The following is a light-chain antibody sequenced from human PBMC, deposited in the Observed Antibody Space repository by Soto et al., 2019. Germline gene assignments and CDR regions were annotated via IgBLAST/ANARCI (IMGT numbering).Light chain of an antibody. Sequence: EIVLTQSPATLSLSPGESATLSCRASQSISTYLALYQQKPGQAPRLLIYDASNRATGVPTRFSGSGSGTDFTLTISSLQPEDFAVYYCQQRYNWPLFTFGPGTKVDVK. CDR3: QQRYNWPLFT. V-gene: IGKV3-11*01. J-gene: IGKJ3*01. CDR1: QSISTY. CDR2: DAS.